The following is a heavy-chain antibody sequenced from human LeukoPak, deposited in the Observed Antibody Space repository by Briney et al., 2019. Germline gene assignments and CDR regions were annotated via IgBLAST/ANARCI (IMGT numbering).Heavy chain of an antibody. CDR1: GGSISSGDYY. Sequence: SQTLSLTCTVSGGSISSGDYYWSWIRQPPGKGLEWIGYIYYSGSTYYNPSLKGRVTISVDTSKNQFSLKLSSVTAADTAVYYCARGPEATVTTRKGYYYYGMDVWGQGTTVTVSS. J-gene: IGHJ6*02. CDR3: ARGPEATVTTRKGYYYYGMDV. D-gene: IGHD4-17*01. V-gene: IGHV4-30-4*01. CDR2: IYYSGST.